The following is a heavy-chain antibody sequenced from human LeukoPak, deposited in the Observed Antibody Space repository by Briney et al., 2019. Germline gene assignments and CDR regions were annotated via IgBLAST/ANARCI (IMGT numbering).Heavy chain of an antibody. V-gene: IGHV1-69*04. J-gene: IGHJ6*02. CDR1: GYTFSSYA. D-gene: IGHD6-13*01. Sequence: ASVKVSCKASGYTFSSYAISWVRQAPGQGLEWMGRIIPILGIANYAQKFQGRVTITADKSTSTAYMELSSLRSEDTAVYYCASSGIAAAGTNYYYGMDVWGQGTTVTVSS. CDR3: ASSGIAAAGTNYYYGMDV. CDR2: IIPILGIA.